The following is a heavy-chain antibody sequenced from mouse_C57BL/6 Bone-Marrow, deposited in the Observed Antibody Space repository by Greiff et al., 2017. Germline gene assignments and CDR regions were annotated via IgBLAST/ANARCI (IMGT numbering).Heavy chain of an antibody. V-gene: IGHV5-15*01. CDR2: ISNLAYSI. J-gene: IGHJ4*01. CDR1: GFTFSDYG. Sequence: EVMLVESGGGLVQPGGSLKLSCAASGFTFSDYGMAWVRQAPRKGPEWVAFISNLAYSIYYADTVTGRFTISRENAKNTLYLEMSSLRSEDTAMYYCARRGLRRGYAMDYWGQGTSVTVSS. CDR3: ARRGLRRGYAMDY. D-gene: IGHD2-4*01.